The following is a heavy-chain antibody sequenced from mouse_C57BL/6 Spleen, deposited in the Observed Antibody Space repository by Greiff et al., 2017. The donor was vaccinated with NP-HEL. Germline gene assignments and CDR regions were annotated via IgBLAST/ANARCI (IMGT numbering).Heavy chain of an antibody. J-gene: IGHJ4*01. D-gene: IGHD2-10*01. CDR2: ISDGGSYT. CDR3: ARDPFYGNYDQDY. V-gene: IGHV5-4*01. CDR1: GFTFSSYA. Sequence: EVMLVESGGGLVKPGGSLKLSCAASGFTFSSYAMSWVRQTPEKRLEWVATISDGGSYTYYPDNVKGRFTISRDNAKNNLYLQMSHLKSEDTAMYYCARDPFYGNYDQDYWGQGTSVTVSS.